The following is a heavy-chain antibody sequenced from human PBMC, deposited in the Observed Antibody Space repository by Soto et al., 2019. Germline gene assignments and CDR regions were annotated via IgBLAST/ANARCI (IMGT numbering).Heavy chain of an antibody. V-gene: IGHV1-18*04. CDR3: ASMVRGLYYFDY. Sequence: ASVKVSCKASGYTFTSYYMHWVRQAPGQGLEWMGRINPNNGNTNYAQKLQGRVTMTTDTSTSTAYMELRSLRSDDTAVYYCASMVRGLYYFDYWGQGTLVTVSS. CDR1: GYTFTSYY. CDR2: INPNNGNT. J-gene: IGHJ4*02. D-gene: IGHD3-10*01.